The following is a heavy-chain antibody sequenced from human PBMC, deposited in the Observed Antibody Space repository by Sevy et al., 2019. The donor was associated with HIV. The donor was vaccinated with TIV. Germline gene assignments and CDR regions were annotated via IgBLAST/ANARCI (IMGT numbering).Heavy chain of an antibody. V-gene: IGHV3-21*06. CDR3: ARGPPDGSYDYFDY. CDR2: ISGLSNYI. CDR1: GFTFSSFN. Sequence: GGSLRLSCAASGFTFSSFNMNWVRHAPGKGLEWVSSISGLSNYIYYAESLKGRFIISRDNAKNTLYLQMNSLRADDTAVYYCARGPPDGSYDYFDYWGQGTLVTVSS. D-gene: IGHD1-26*01. J-gene: IGHJ4*02.